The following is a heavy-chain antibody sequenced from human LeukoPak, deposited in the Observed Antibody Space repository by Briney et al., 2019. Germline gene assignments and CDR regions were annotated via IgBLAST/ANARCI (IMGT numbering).Heavy chain of an antibody. CDR1: GYTFTGYY. D-gene: IGHD5-18*01. V-gene: IGHV1-2*02. CDR2: INPNSGGT. Sequence: ASVTVSCKASGYTFTGYYMHWVRQAPGQGLEWMGWINPNSGGTNYAQKFQGRVTMTRDTSISTAYMELSRLRSDDTAVYYCARVSPGTAMADYWGQGTLVTVSS. J-gene: IGHJ4*02. CDR3: ARVSPGTAMADY.